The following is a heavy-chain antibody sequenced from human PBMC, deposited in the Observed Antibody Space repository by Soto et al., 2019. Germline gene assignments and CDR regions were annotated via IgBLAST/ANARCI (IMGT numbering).Heavy chain of an antibody. V-gene: IGHV3-30*18. Sequence: QVQLVESGGGVAQPGRSLRLSCAVPGFTFSDYGMHWVRQAPGKGLEWVAVVSYDGSYKYYADSVKGRFTVSRDLSGNTLFLQMNSLRLEDTAVYFCAKEMYPRTVLDSSSPWGDYWGQGTLVAVSS. CDR1: GFTFSDYG. D-gene: IGHD6-6*01. CDR2: VSYDGSYK. CDR3: AKEMYPRTVLDSSSPWGDY. J-gene: IGHJ4*02.